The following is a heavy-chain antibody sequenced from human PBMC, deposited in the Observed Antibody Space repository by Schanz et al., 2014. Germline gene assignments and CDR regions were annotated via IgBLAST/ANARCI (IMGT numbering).Heavy chain of an antibody. CDR2: INVYNGDT. D-gene: IGHD6-13*01. CDR1: GYTLTHYA. CDR3: ARNIIATARAYDI. V-gene: IGHV1-18*01. J-gene: IGHJ3*02. Sequence: QGQLVQSGPEVKKPGASVRLSCKASGYTLTHYAMNWVRQAPGQGLEWMGWINVYNGDTKFAKTFQDRVTLTTDTSTSTAYMELRSLRSDDTAVYYCARNIIATARAYDIWGQGTMVTVSS.